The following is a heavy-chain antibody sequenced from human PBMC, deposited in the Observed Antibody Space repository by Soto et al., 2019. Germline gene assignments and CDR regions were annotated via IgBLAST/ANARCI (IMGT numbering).Heavy chain of an antibody. CDR2: INPTTGGT. D-gene: IGHD5-18*01. CDR1: GYSFVGYY. J-gene: IGHJ4*02. V-gene: IGHV1-2*02. Sequence: QVQLVQSGAEVKEPGASVKVSCKVSGYSFVGYYLHWMRQAPGQGLEWLGWINPTTGGTNYPQKCHGRVTMTRDTSISTAYMELSSLRSDDTAVYFCARKIREYTFADWGQGTLVTVSS. CDR3: ARKIREYTFAD.